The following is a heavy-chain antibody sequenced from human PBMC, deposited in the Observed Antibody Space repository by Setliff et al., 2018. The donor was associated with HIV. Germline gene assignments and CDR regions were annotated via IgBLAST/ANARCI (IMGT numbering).Heavy chain of an antibody. V-gene: IGHV4-61*09. CDR3: ARAKTIGSSALFLDP. CDR2: VYARGSA. D-gene: IGHD2-2*03. Sequence: CTVSGDSMNSVSYSWAWLRQSAGKGPEWIGHVYARGSANYNPSLTSRVTISVPTSKNQFSLNLNSVTAADTATYYCARAKTIGSSALFLDPWGQGTPVTVS. CDR1: GDSMNSVSYS. J-gene: IGHJ5*02.